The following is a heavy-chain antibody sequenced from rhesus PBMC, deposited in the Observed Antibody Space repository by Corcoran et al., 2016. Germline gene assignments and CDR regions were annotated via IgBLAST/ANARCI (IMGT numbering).Heavy chain of an antibody. CDR3: ARDRVFDY. CDR1: GGSVSSSNW. CDR2: IYGSGSST. Sequence: QVQLQESGPGLVKPSETLSLTCAVSGGSVSSSNWWSWIRQPPGKGLEWIGYIYGSGSSTNYNPSLKSRVTLSVDTSKNQFSLKLSSVTAADTAVYYCARDRVFDYWGQGVLVTVSS. V-gene: IGHV4S11*01. J-gene: IGHJ4*01.